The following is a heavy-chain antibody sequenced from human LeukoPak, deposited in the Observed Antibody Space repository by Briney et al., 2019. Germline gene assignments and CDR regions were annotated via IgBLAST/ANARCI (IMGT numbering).Heavy chain of an antibody. CDR2: IWYGGSNK. Sequence: PGGSLRLSCAASGFTFSSYGMHWVRQAPGKGLEWVAVIWYGGSNKYYADSVKGRFTISRDNSKNTLYLQMNSLRAEDTAVYYCAKDGGELTERYFDYWGQGTLVTVSS. CDR3: AKDGGELTERYFDY. D-gene: IGHD4/OR15-4a*01. CDR1: GFTFSSYG. V-gene: IGHV3-30*02. J-gene: IGHJ4*02.